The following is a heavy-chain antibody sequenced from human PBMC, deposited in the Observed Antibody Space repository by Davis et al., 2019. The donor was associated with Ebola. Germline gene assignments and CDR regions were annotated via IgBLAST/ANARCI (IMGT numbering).Heavy chain of an antibody. J-gene: IGHJ3*02. Sequence: PSETLSLTCAASGFTFSSYSMNWVRQAPGKGLEWVSYISSSSSTIYYADSVKGRFTISRDNAKNSLYLQMNSLRDEDTAVYYCAAFHYDSSGYYYGDAFDIWGQGTMVTVSS. CDR2: ISSSSSTI. CDR3: AAFHYDSSGYYYGDAFDI. D-gene: IGHD3-22*01. CDR1: GFTFSSYS. V-gene: IGHV3-48*02.